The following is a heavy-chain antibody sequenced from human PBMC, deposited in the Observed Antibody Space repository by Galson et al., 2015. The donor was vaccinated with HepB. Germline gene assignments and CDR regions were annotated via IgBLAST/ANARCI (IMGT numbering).Heavy chain of an antibody. D-gene: IGHD6-13*01. Sequence: SLRLSCAASGFTFSSYGMHWVRQAPGKGLEWVAVISYDGSNKYYADSVKGRFTISRDNSKDTLYLQMNSLRAEDTAVYYCARDRYSSSWYDYYYYYGMDVWGQGTTVTVSS. CDR2: ISYDGSNK. V-gene: IGHV3-30*03. J-gene: IGHJ6*02. CDR1: GFTFSSYG. CDR3: ARDRYSSSWYDYYYYYGMDV.